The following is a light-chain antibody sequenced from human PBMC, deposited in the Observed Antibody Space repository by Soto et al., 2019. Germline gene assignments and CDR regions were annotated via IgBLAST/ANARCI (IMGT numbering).Light chain of an antibody. Sequence: EIVLTQSPGTLSFSPGERATLSCRASQSVSSNYLAWYQQKPGQAPRLLIYGASSRATGIPDRFSGSGSGTDFTLTVSRLEPEDFPVFYCQQYGSSPPTFGQGTKVEIK. J-gene: IGKJ2*01. CDR3: QQYGSSPPT. CDR2: GAS. CDR1: QSVSSNY. V-gene: IGKV3-20*01.